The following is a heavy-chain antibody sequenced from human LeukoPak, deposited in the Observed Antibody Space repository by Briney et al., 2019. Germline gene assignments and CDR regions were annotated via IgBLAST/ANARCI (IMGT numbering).Heavy chain of an antibody. CDR2: MNPNSGNT. Sequence: ASVKVSCKASGYTFTSYDINWVRQATGQGLEWMGWMNPNSGNTGYAQKFQGRVTMTRNTSISTAYMELSSLRSEDTAVYYCARGLALRKRYYYGSGTWGQGTLVTVSS. D-gene: IGHD3-10*01. CDR3: ARGLALRKRYYYGSGT. CDR1: GYTFTSYD. V-gene: IGHV1-8*01. J-gene: IGHJ5*02.